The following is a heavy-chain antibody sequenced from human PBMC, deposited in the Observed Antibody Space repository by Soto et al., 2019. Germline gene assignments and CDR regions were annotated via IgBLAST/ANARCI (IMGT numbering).Heavy chain of an antibody. CDR3: ARGLILWFGELSRRGGYYYYMDV. J-gene: IGHJ6*03. D-gene: IGHD3-10*01. CDR1: GWSFSVYQ. Sequence: SETLALTCAVYGWSFSVYQWTWIRQSPEKGLEWIGEINDSGNINYNPSLKSRVTILVDTAKKQISLRLSSVTAADTAVYYCARGLILWFGELSRRGGYYYYMDVWGKGTTVTVSS. CDR2: INDSGNI. V-gene: IGHV4-34*01.